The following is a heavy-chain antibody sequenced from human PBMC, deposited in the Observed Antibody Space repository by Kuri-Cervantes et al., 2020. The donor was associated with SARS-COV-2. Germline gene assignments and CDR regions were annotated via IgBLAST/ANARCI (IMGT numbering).Heavy chain of an antibody. Sequence: ASVKVSCKASGYTFTRYAMHWVRQAPGQRLEWMGWINAGNGNTKYSQKFQGRVTITRDTSVSTAYMELSSLRSEDTAVYYCAREYYGSSCYYYYYYYGMEVWGQGTTVTVSS. CDR1: GYTFTRYA. D-gene: IGHD3-22*01. J-gene: IGHJ6*02. CDR2: INAGNGNT. V-gene: IGHV1-3*01. CDR3: AREYYGSSCYYYYYYYGMEV.